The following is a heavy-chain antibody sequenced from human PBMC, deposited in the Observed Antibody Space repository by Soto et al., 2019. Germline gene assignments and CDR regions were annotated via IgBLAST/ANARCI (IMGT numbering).Heavy chain of an antibody. CDR2: IAPADSYT. J-gene: IGHJ5*01. CDR1: GYNFPGYW. V-gene: IGHV5-10-1*01. Sequence: PGESLKISCTASGYNFPGYWIGWVRQMPGKGLEWMGRIAPADSYTNYSPSIHGHVTMSVDRSTSTAYLQWGSLKASDTAMYYCVRVPIGHSDDSGYSDSWGQGTQVTVSS. D-gene: IGHD3-22*01. CDR3: VRVPIGHSDDSGYSDS.